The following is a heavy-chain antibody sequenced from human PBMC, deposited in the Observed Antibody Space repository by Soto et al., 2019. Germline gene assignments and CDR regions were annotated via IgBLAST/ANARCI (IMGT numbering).Heavy chain of an antibody. V-gene: IGHV3-48*01. CDR1: GFTFSSYS. J-gene: IGHJ5*02. CDR3: AGEADYPNWFDP. CDR2: ISSSSSTI. D-gene: IGHD4-17*01. Sequence: EVQLVESGGGLVQPGGSLRLSCAASGFTFSSYSMNWVRQAPGKGLEWVSYISSSSSTIYYADSVKGRFTISRDNAKNSLYLQMNSLRVEDTAVYYCAGEADYPNWFDPWGQGTLVTVSS.